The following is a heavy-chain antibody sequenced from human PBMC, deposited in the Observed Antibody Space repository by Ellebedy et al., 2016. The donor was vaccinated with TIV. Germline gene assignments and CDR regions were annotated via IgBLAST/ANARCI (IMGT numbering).Heavy chain of an antibody. CDR1: GFTFSSYA. D-gene: IGHD3-22*01. J-gene: IGHJ4*02. CDR2: ISSTGSRT. V-gene: IGHV3-23*01. CDR3: AKGRGGGSDTSAPRYYFDY. Sequence: PGGSLRLSCAASGFTFSSYAMSWVRQAPGKGLEWVSTISSTGSRTYYVDSVEGRFIISRDNSKKTLYLQMNSLRAEDTAVYYCAKGRGGGSDTSAPRYYFDYWGLGTLVTVSS.